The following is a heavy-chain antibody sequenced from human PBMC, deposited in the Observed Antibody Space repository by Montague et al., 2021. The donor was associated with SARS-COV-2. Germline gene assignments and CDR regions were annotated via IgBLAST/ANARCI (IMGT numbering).Heavy chain of an antibody. CDR3: ARGAFSNGLDK. CDR2: VNPDGTRT. J-gene: IGHJ4*02. Sequence: SLRLSCAASGFTFRNYWMEWVRQGPGKGPVWVSNVNPDGTRTNYADSAKGRVTISRDNAKNTLYLQIDSLTADDTAVYYCARGAFSNGLDKWGQGTLVTVSS. CDR1: GFTFRNYW. D-gene: IGHD6-19*01. V-gene: IGHV3-74*01.